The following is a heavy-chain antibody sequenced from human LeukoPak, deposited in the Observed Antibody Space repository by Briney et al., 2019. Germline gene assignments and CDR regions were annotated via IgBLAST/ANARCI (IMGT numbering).Heavy chain of an antibody. Sequence: GGSLRLSCAASGFTFSSYAMSWVRQAPGKGLEWVSAISGSGGSTYYADSVKGRFTISRDNSKNTLYLQMNSLRAEDTAVYYCARVRDTRDWYKDAFDIWGQGTRVTVSS. CDR1: GFTFSSYA. V-gene: IGHV3-23*01. CDR2: ISGSGGST. CDR3: ARVRDTRDWYKDAFDI. J-gene: IGHJ3*02. D-gene: IGHD6-19*01.